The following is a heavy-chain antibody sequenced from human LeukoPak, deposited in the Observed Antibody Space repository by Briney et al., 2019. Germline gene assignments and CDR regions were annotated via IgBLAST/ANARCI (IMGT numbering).Heavy chain of an antibody. D-gene: IGHD1-26*01. CDR2: FEPVEVET. J-gene: IGHJ4*02. CDR1: GYSLTDSS. V-gene: IGHV1-24*01. CDR3: ALIGRKWEVRFPY. Sequence: ASVKVSCKLSGYSLTDSSIHWVRQAPGKGLEWMGGFEPVEVETFYAQKFRGRVTMTEDTTTDTGYMELSSLRSEDTALYYCALIGRKWEVRFPYWGQGTLVTVSA.